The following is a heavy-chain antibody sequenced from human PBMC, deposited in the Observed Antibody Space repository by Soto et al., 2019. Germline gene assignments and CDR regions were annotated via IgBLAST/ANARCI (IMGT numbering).Heavy chain of an antibody. CDR2: IKQDGSEK. J-gene: IGHJ4*02. CDR3: ARGSSTWYFDY. Sequence: GESLKISCAASGFTFSNSWMSWVRQAPGKGLGWVDNIKQDGSEKYYVDSVKGRFTITRNNAKKSLYLQVSSLGAEDTAVYYCARGSSTWYFDYWGQGTLVTVSS. CDR1: GFTFSNSW. D-gene: IGHD6-13*01. V-gene: IGHV3-7*01.